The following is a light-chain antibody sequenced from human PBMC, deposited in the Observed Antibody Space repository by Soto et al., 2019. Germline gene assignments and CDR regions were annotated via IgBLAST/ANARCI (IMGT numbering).Light chain of an antibody. CDR3: QQRSNGPWT. CDR2: DXS. CDR1: QRINAY. J-gene: IGKJ1*01. V-gene: IGKV3-11*01. Sequence: VLTQSPATMALSPGERATLYXRASQRINAYLTWYQQKPGXAPRXXXDDXSNRATGSPVRFSGSGSGTDYTPTITNLDPDYFASYYCQQRSNGPWTFGQGTKVDIK.